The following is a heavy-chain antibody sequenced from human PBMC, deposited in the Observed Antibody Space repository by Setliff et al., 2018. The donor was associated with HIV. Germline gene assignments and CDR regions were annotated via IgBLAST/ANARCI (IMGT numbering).Heavy chain of an antibody. CDR2: ISWNISSI. V-gene: IGHV3-9*01. Sequence: SLRLSCAASGFSFPEYGLHWVRQPPGKSLEWVASISWNISSIVFADSVKGRFTISRDNAQSSLYLQMSTVRPEDTAFYYCAKDVRRFCSSTTCHSAPDSWGQGTLVTVSS. J-gene: IGHJ5*02. D-gene: IGHD2-2*01. CDR1: GFSFPEYG. CDR3: AKDVRRFCSSTTCHSAPDS.